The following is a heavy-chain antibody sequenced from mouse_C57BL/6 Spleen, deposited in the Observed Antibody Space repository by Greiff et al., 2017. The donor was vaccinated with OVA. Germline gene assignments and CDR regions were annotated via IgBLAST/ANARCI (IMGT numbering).Heavy chain of an antibody. CDR3: ARGDYYGSYFDY. J-gene: IGHJ2*01. CDR1: GYTFTSYW. D-gene: IGHD1-1*01. Sequence: VQLQQPGAELVKPGASVKMSCKASGYTFTSYWITWVKQRPGQGLEWIGDIYPGSGSTNFNEKFKSKATLTVDTSSSTAYMQLSSLTSEDSAVYYCARGDYYGSYFDYWGQGTTLTVSS. V-gene: IGHV1-55*01. CDR2: IYPGSGST.